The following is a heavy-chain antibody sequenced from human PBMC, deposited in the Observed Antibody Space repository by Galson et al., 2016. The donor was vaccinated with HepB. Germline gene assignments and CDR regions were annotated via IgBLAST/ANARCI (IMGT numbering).Heavy chain of an antibody. CDR2: IYPTDSDT. J-gene: IGHJ5*02. Sequence: QSGAEVKKPGESLKISCKGSGYRFSRYWIGWVRQMPGKGLEWMGIIYPTDSDTRYSPSFEGPVTMSADKSMSTAYLEWRILKASDSAIYYCARGGDYDFLNDYSTPPNWFDPWGQGTQVIVSS. CDR1: GYRFSRYW. D-gene: IGHD3/OR15-3a*01. CDR3: ARGGDYDFLNDYSTPPNWFDP. V-gene: IGHV5-51*01.